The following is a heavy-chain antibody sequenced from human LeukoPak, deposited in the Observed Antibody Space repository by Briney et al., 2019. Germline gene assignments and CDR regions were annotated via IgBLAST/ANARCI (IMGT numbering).Heavy chain of an antibody. CDR3: AKAMTTVTNEYYHYGMDV. CDR2: ISGSGGST. Sequence: GGSLRLSCAASGFTFSSYAMSWVRQAPGKGLEWVSAISGSGGSTYYADSVKGRFTISRDNSKNTLYLQMNSLRAEDTAVYYCAKAMTTVTNEYYHYGMDVWGQGTTVTVSS. V-gene: IGHV3-23*01. CDR1: GFTFSSYA. J-gene: IGHJ6*02. D-gene: IGHD4-17*01.